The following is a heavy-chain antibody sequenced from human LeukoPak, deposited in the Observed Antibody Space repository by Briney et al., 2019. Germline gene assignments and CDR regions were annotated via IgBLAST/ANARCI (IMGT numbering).Heavy chain of an antibody. J-gene: IGHJ4*02. CDR3: ARPRIAARSPFDY. CDR1: GGSISSSTYY. V-gene: IGHV4-39*01. Sequence: PSETLSLTCTVSGGSISSSTYYWGWIRQPPGKGLEWIGSIYYSGSTYYNPSLKSRVTISVDTPKNQFSLKLSSVTAADTAVYYCARPRIAARSPFDYWGQGTLVTVSS. CDR2: IYYSGST. D-gene: IGHD6-6*01.